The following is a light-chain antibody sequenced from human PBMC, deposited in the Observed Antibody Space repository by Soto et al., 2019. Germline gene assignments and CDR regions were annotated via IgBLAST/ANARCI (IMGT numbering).Light chain of an antibody. CDR1: SSDVGGYNF. V-gene: IGLV2-14*01. CDR2: DVS. CDR3: SSYTSRSSHVV. Sequence: QSVLTQPASVSGSPGQSITISCTGISSDVGGYNFVSWYQQHLGKAPKLMIYDVSNRPSGVSDRFSGSKSGNTASLTISGLQPEDEADYHCSSYTSRSSHVVFGGGTKLTVL. J-gene: IGLJ3*02.